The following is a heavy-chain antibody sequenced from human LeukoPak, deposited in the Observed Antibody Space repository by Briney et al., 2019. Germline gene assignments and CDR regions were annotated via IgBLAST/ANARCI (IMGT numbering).Heavy chain of an antibody. Sequence: GASVKVSCTASGGTFSGYAISWVRQAPGQGLEWMGGIIPFFGSTANYAQRFQNRVTITADEYASTAYMELSGLKSEDTAIYYCAREKWEPPYYYYGLDVWGQGTTVTVSS. D-gene: IGHD1-26*01. V-gene: IGHV1-69*13. J-gene: IGHJ6*02. CDR2: IIPFFGSTA. CDR3: AREKWEPPYYYYGLDV. CDR1: GGTFSGYA.